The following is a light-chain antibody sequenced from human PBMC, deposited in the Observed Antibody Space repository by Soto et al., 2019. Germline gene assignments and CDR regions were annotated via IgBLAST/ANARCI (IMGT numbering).Light chain of an antibody. CDR3: CSDAGSYV. Sequence: QSALTQPASVSGSPGQSITISCTGTSSDVGSYNLVSWYQQHPGKAPKLMIYEGSKRPSGVSNRFSGSKSANTASLTISGLQAEDEADYYCCSDAGSYVFGTGTKLTVL. CDR2: EGS. J-gene: IGLJ1*01. CDR1: SSDVGSYNL. V-gene: IGLV2-23*01.